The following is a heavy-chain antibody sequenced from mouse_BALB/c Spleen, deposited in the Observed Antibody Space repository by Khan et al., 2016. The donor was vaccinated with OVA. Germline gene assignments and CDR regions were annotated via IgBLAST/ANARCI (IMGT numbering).Heavy chain of an antibody. D-gene: IGHD6-2*01. CDR3: ARISSYWYSDV. CDR2: INTYTGEP. J-gene: IGHJ1*01. CDR1: GYTFTNYG. V-gene: IGHV9-1*02. Sequence: LVESGPELKKPGETVKISCKASGYTFTNYGMNWVKQAPGKGLKWMGWINTYTGEPTYADDFKGRFVFSLETSASTAYLQISNLKNEDMTTXFCARISSYWYSDVWGAGTTVTVSS.